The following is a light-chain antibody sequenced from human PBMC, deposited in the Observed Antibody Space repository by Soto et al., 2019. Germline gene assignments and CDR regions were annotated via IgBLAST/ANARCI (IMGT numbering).Light chain of an antibody. Sequence: EIVLTQSPGTLSLSPGERATLSCRASQSVSSNYLAWYQQRPGQAPRLLIYGASSRATGIPDRFSGSGSGTDFILTISRLEPEDFAVYYCQQYGSSPLYTFGQGTQLEIK. CDR2: GAS. CDR3: QQYGSSPLYT. CDR1: QSVSSNY. J-gene: IGKJ2*01. V-gene: IGKV3-20*01.